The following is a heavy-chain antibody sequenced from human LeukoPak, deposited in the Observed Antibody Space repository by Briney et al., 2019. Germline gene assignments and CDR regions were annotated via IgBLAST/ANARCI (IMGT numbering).Heavy chain of an antibody. D-gene: IGHD5-18*01. CDR2: IYSVGSDT. J-gene: IGHJ4*02. CDR1: GFTFSSYW. Sequence: GGSLRLSCAASGFTFSSYWMHWVRQAPGKGLVWVSTIYSVGSDTLYADSVKGRFTISRDNAKNTLYLQMNSLRAEDTAVYYCAGDRRYSPDYWGRGTLVTVSS. V-gene: IGHV3-74*01. CDR3: AGDRRYSPDY.